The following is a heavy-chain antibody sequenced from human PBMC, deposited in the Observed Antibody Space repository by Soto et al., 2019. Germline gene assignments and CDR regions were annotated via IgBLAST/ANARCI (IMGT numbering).Heavy chain of an antibody. Sequence: QVQLQESVPGLVRPSQTLSLTCTVSGGSITNGDYYWNWLRQHPGKGLEWIGYINYRGTTFNKPSLKSRVFISVETAKNQFSLNLSSVTAADTAVYFCARDAPGEAPYWGPGTLVTVSS. D-gene: IGHD2-2*01. CDR3: ARDAPGEAPY. CDR2: INYRGTT. J-gene: IGHJ4*02. V-gene: IGHV4-31*03. CDR1: GGSITNGDYY.